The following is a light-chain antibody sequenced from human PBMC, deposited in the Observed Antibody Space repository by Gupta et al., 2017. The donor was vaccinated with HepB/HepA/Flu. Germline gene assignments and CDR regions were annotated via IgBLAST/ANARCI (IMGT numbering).Light chain of an antibody. CDR2: SAS. CDR1: QDISSF. V-gene: IGKV1-8*01. J-gene: IGKJ4*01. CDR3: QRDDDYPFT. Sequence: ALHMTQSPSSFSASTGDRVTITCRASQDISSFLAWYQQKPGKAPNLLIHSASTLEGGVPSRFSGSGSGTDFTFTISSLHSEDFATYYCQRDDDYPFTFGAGTKVEI.